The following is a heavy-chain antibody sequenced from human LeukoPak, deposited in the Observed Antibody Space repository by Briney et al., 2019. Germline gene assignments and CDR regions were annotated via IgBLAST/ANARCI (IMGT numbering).Heavy chain of an antibody. J-gene: IGHJ4*02. D-gene: IGHD6-19*01. CDR2: MNPNSGNT. Sequence: ASVNVSCKASGYTFTSYDINWVRQATGQGLEWMGWMNPNSGNTGYAQKFQGRVTMTRSTSVSTGYMELSSLRSEDTAVYYCVAVANWGQGTLVTVSP. CDR3: VAVAN. CDR1: GYTFTSYD. V-gene: IGHV1-8*01.